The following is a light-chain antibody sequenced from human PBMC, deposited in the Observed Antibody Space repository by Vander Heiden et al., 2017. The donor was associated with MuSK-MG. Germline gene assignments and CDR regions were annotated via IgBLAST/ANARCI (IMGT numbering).Light chain of an antibody. Sequence: DIQMTQSPSSLSASVGDRVTITCQASQDISNYLNWYQQKPGKAPKLLIYDASNLETGGPSRFSRSGSGTDFTFTISSMQPEDIATDYCRQYDDLPITFGQGTRLEIK. J-gene: IGKJ5*01. CDR1: QDISNY. CDR3: RQYDDLPIT. V-gene: IGKV1-33*01. CDR2: DAS.